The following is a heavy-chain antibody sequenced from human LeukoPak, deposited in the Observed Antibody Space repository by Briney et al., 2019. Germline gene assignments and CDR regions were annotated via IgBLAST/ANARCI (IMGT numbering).Heavy chain of an antibody. V-gene: IGHV3-48*01. D-gene: IGHD3-3*01. CDR1: GFTFSSYS. CDR2: ISSSSSTI. J-gene: IGHJ3*02. Sequence: GGSLRLSCAASGFTFSSYSMNWVRQAPGKGLEWVSSISSSSSTIYYADSVKGRFTISRDNAKNSLYLQMNSLRAEDTAVYYCARDHVLRFLAAAFDIWGQGTMVTVSS. CDR3: ARDHVLRFLAAAFDI.